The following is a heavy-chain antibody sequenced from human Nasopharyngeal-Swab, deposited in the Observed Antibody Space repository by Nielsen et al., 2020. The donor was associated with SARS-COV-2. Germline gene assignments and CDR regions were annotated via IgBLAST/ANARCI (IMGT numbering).Heavy chain of an antibody. CDR2: IYPGDSDT. CDR3: ARTAIEGGYYRGDAFDI. D-gene: IGHD3-22*01. CDR1: GYRFLSPW. J-gene: IGHJ3*02. Sequence: GESLKLSCTVSGYRFLSPWVGWVRQMPGKGLEWMGIIYPGDSDTRYSPSFQGQVTISADKSINTAYLQWSSLTASDTAVYYCARTAIEGGYYRGDAFDIWGQGTMVTVSS. V-gene: IGHV5-51*01.